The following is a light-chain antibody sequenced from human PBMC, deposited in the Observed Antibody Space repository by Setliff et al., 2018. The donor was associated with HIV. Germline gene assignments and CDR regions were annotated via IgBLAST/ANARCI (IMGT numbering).Light chain of an antibody. CDR2: EVT. CDR3: CSFTTNTPDV. CDR1: SRDVGAYDY. J-gene: IGLJ1*01. Sequence: QSALTQPASVSASPGQSITISCTGTSRDVGAYDYVSWYQQHPGKAPKLIIYEVTYRPSGVSNRFSGSKSGNTASLTISGLQAEDEADYYCCSFTTNTPDVFGTGTKVTVL. V-gene: IGLV2-14*03.